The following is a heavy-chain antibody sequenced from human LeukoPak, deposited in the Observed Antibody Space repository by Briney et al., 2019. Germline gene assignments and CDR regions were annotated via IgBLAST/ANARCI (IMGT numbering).Heavy chain of an antibody. V-gene: IGHV4-34*01. CDR1: GGSFSGYY. Sequence: PSETLSLTCAVYGGSFSGYYWGWIRQPPGKGLEWIGEINHSGSTNYNPSLKSRVTISVDTSKNQFSLKLSSVTAADTAVYYCASGYYMDVWGKGTTVTVSS. CDR2: INHSGST. CDR3: ASGYYMDV. J-gene: IGHJ6*03.